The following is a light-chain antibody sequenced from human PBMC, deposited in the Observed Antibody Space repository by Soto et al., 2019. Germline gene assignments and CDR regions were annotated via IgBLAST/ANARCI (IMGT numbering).Light chain of an antibody. CDR3: QHYNSYSEA. CDR2: GAS. Sequence: EIVLTQSPGTLSLSPGERATLSCRASQSVSSSYLAWYQQKPGQAPRLLIYGASSRATGIPDRFTGSGSGTEFTLTISSLQPDDFATYYCQHYNSYSEASGQGTKVDI. J-gene: IGKJ1*01. CDR1: QSVSSSY. V-gene: IGKV3-20*01.